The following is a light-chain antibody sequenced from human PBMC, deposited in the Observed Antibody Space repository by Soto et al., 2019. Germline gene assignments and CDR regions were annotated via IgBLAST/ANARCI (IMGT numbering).Light chain of an antibody. CDR3: NQYNNWPLYT. CDR2: DAS. J-gene: IGKJ2*01. V-gene: IGKV3-15*01. CDR1: QSISRN. Sequence: EIVMTQSPATLSVSPGERATLSCRASQSISRNLAWYQQRPGRAPRLLIYDASTRATDIPARFSGSGSGTEFTLTIISHQSEDFAVYYCNQYNNWPLYTFVPGTKLEIK.